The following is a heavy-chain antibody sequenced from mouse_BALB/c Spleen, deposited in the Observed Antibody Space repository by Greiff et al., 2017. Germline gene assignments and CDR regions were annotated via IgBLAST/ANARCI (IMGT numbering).Heavy chain of an antibody. J-gene: IGHJ3*01. V-gene: IGHV1-4*02. Sequence: VQLQQSAAELARPGASVKMSCKASGYTFTSYTMHWVKQRPGQGLEWIGYINPSSGYTEYNQKFKDKTTLTADKSSSTAYMQLSSLTSEDSAVYYCARFYGSSYFAYWGQGTLVTVSA. CDR3: ARFYGSSYFAY. CDR1: GYTFTSYT. D-gene: IGHD1-1*01. CDR2: INPSSGYT.